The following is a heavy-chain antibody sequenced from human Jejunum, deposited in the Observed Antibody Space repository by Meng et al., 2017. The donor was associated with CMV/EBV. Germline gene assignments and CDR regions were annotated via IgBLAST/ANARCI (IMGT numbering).Heavy chain of an antibody. CDR2: MNPNRGTT. J-gene: IGHJ4*02. V-gene: IGHV1-8*01. Sequence: GTMVLSWAEVKKAGASVRVSWKAARYTFTSYDINWVRQGTGQGLEWMGWMNPNRGTTGYAQKFQGRVTMTRNISKSTAYMDLSSLRSEDTAVYYCATGVADFEYWGQGTLVTVSS. CDR3: ATGVADFEY. CDR1: RYTFTSYD. D-gene: IGHD6-19*01.